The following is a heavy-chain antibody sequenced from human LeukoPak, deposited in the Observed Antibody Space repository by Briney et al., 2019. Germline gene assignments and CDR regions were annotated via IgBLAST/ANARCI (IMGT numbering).Heavy chain of an antibody. CDR2: IWYDGINK. V-gene: IGHV3-33*08. Sequence: PGRSLRLSCAASGFTFTTYGMHWVRQAPGKGLEWVAVIWYDGINKYYADAVKGRFTISRDNSKNTVFVQMNSLRAEDTAVYYCARDGSDGSGYHDAFDIWGQGTMVTVSS. J-gene: IGHJ3*02. CDR3: ARDGSDGSGYHDAFDI. D-gene: IGHD3-22*01. CDR1: GFTFTTYG.